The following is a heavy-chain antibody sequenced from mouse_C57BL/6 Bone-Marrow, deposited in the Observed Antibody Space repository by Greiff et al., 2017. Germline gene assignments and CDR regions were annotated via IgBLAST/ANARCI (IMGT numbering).Heavy chain of an antibody. CDR3: ARYGSSYYWYFDV. J-gene: IGHJ1*03. Sequence: VQLQQSGPELVKPGASVKISCKASGYAFSSSWMNWVKQRPGKGLEWIGRIYPGGGDTNYNGKFKGKATLTADKSSSTAYMQLSSLTSEDSAVYFCARYGSSYYWYFDVWGTGTTVTVSS. D-gene: IGHD1-1*01. V-gene: IGHV1-82*01. CDR1: GYAFSSSW. CDR2: IYPGGGDT.